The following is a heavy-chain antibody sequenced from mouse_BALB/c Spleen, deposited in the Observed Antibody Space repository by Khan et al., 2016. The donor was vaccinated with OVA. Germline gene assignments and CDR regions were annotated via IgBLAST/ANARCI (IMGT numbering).Heavy chain of an antibody. D-gene: IGHD1-1*01. J-gene: IGHJ4*01. CDR1: GYTFTSYW. V-gene: IGHV1S41*01. CDR3: ARSNYYGSSLYAMDY. CDR2: IGPGSGST. Sequence: DLVKPGASVKLSCKASGYTFTSYWINWIKQRPGQGLEWIGRIGPGSGSTSYNEMFSGKATLTVDTTSSTAYIQLSSLSSEDAAVYCCARSNYYGSSLYAMDYWGQGTSVTVSS.